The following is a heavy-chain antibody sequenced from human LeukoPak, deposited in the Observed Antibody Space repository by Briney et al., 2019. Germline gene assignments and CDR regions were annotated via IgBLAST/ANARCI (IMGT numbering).Heavy chain of an antibody. CDR2: INHSGST. J-gene: IGHJ4*02. CDR3: ARGFVGAPSLYGDQRSLKGYYFDY. V-gene: IGHV4-34*01. Sequence: KTSETLSLTCAVYGGSFSGYYWSWIRQPPGKGLEWIGEINHSGSTNYNPSLKSRVTISVDTSKNQFSLKLSSVTAADTAVYYCARGFVGAPSLYGDQRSLKGYYFDYWGQGTLVTVSS. D-gene: IGHD3-16*02. CDR1: GGSFSGYY.